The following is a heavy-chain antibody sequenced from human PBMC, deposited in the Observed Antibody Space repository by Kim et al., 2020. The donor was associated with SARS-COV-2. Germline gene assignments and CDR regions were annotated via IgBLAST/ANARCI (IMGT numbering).Heavy chain of an antibody. D-gene: IGHD3-22*01. Sequence: GGSLRLSCAASGFTFSSYSMNWVRQAPGKGLEWVSSISSSSSYIYYADSVKGRFTISRDNAKNSLYLQMNSLRAEDTAVYYCASVALTYYYDSSGYFTPFYWGQGTLVTVSS. J-gene: IGHJ4*02. V-gene: IGHV3-21*01. CDR3: ASVALTYYYDSSGYFTPFY. CDR2: ISSSSSYI. CDR1: GFTFSSYS.